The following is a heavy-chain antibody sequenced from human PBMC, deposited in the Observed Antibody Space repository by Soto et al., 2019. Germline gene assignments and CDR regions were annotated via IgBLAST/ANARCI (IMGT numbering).Heavy chain of an antibody. CDR3: ARQDNFWSGSNWFDP. V-gene: IGHV4-39*01. J-gene: IGHJ5*02. CDR2: VYYNGST. Sequence: SETLSLTCTVSGGSISSTNYYWGWIRQPPGKGLEWIGNVYYNGSTYYNPSLKSRVTISVDTSKNHFSLKLTSVTAADTAVYYCARQDNFWSGSNWFDPWGQGTLVTSPQ. D-gene: IGHD3-3*01. CDR1: GGSISSTNYY.